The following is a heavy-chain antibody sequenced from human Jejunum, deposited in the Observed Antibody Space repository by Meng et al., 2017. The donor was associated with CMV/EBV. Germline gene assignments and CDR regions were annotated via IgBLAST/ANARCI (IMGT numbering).Heavy chain of an antibody. CDR1: AFTFDTYA. D-gene: IGHD2/OR15-2a*01. J-gene: IGHJ4*02. Sequence: LLVRSGDGLCQPGGSRGLSCSASAFTFDTYAMGWVRQAPGKGLDWVSAISGSGGTTYYADSVKGRFTISRDNSKNTLYLQMNSLRAEDTAVYYCAKALGIDFSDFDYWGRGTLVTVSS. CDR2: ISGSGGTT. V-gene: IGHV3-23*04. CDR3: AKALGIDFSDFDY.